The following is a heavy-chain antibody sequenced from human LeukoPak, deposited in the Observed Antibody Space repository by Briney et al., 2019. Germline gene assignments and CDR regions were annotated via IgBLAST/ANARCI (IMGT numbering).Heavy chain of an antibody. D-gene: IGHD6-13*01. CDR3: ARWAAAWYGDY. CDR1: GGSVSSGSYY. CDR2: IYYSGST. J-gene: IGHJ4*02. V-gene: IGHV4-61*01. Sequence: SETLSLTCTVSGGSVSSGSYYWSWIRQPPGKGLEWIGYIYYSGSTNYNPSLKSRVTISVDTTKSQFSLKLSSVTAADTAVYYCARWAAAWYGDYWGQGTLVTVSS.